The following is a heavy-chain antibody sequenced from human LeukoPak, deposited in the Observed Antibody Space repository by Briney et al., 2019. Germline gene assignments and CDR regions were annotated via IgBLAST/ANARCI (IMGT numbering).Heavy chain of an antibody. J-gene: IGHJ4*02. CDR1: GFTFSSYW. Sequence: GGSLRLSCAASGFTFSSYWMSWVRRAPGKGLEWVSGNWNGGSTGYADSVKGRFTIARDNAKNSLYLQMNSLRAEDTALYYCAREKPFYDSSGYYYPIAFDYWGQGTLVTVSS. D-gene: IGHD3-22*01. CDR2: NWNGGST. CDR3: AREKPFYDSSGYYYPIAFDY. V-gene: IGHV3-20*04.